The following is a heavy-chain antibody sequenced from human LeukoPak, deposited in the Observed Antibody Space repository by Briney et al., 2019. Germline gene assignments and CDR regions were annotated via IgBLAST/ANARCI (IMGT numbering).Heavy chain of an antibody. D-gene: IGHD3-10*01. CDR2: IKKDGSEK. J-gene: IGHJ4*02. CDR3: ATDGGPFDN. Sequence: GGSLRLSCAAAAFTFTSYWMSWGRQAPGKGLEGVAKIKKDGSEKYYVDSLKGRFTISRDNAKNSFYLQMTSLSAADTAMYYCATDGGPFDNWGRGPLIPVSS. V-gene: IGHV3-7*05. CDR1: AFTFTSYW.